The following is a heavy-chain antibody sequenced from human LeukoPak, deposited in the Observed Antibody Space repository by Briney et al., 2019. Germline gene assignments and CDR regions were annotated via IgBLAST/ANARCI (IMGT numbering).Heavy chain of an antibody. J-gene: IGHJ4*02. V-gene: IGHV3-21*01. CDR3: ARGGSNYDILTGYSYFDY. D-gene: IGHD3-9*01. CDR2: ISSSSSYI. CDR1: GFTFSSYS. Sequence: PGGSLRLSCAASGFTFSSYSMNWVRQAPGKGLEWVSSISSSSSYIYYADSVKGRFTISRDNAKNSLYLQMNSLRAEDTAVYYCARGGSNYDILTGYSYFDYWGQGTLVTVS.